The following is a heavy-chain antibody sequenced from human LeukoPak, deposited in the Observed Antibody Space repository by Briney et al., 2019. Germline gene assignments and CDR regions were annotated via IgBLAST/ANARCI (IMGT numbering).Heavy chain of an antibody. CDR1: GGSISISSDD. V-gene: IGHV4-39*07. J-gene: IGHJ5*02. D-gene: IGHD3-22*01. CDR2: IYYSGST. CDR3: ARELHKFRWHYYDSSGYYLVIWFDP. Sequence: LSCTVAGGSISISSDDWGCIRQPPGKGLEWIGSIYYSGSTYYNPSLKSRVTISVDTSKNQFSLKLSSVTAADTAVYYCARELHKFRWHYYDSSGYYLVIWFDPWGQGTLVTVSS.